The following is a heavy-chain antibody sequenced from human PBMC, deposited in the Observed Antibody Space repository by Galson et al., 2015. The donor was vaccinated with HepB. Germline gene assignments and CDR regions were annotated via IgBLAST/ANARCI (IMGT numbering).Heavy chain of an antibody. CDR2: IYSGGST. J-gene: IGHJ3*02. CDR1: GFTVSSNY. D-gene: IGHD1-26*01. Sequence: SLRLSCAASGFTVSSNYMSWVRQAPGKGLEWVSVIYSGGSTYYADSVKGRFTISRDNSKNTLYLQMNSLRAEDTAVYYCARDRRGSYYRAFDIWGQGTMVTVSS. V-gene: IGHV3-53*01. CDR3: ARDRRGSYYRAFDI.